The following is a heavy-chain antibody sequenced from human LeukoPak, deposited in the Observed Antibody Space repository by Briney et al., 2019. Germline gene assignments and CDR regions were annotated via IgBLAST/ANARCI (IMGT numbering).Heavy chain of an antibody. CDR3: ARDGHGGNSFDY. V-gene: IGHV1-2*02. CDR2: INPNSGGT. D-gene: IGHD4-23*01. Sequence: ASVKVSCKASGYTFTDYYMHWVRQAPGQGLEWMGWINPNSGGTNYAQKFQGGVTMTRDTSISTAYMELSRLTSDDTAVYFCARDGHGGNSFDYWGQGTLVTVSS. CDR1: GYTFTDYY. J-gene: IGHJ4*02.